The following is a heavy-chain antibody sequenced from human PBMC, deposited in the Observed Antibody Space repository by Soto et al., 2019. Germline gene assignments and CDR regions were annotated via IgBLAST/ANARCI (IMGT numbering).Heavy chain of an antibody. CDR3: AQAPFSGCGGSIASYYGMGV. Sequence: PVESLKISCAASGFTFSSYAMSWVRQAPEKGLEWVSAISGSGGSTYCADSVKGRFTISRGNSKNTLYLQMNSLRAEDTAVYYCAQAPFSGCGGSIASYYGMGVWGRGTTGSVSS. V-gene: IGHV3-23*01. J-gene: IGHJ6*01. CDR2: ISGSGGST. D-gene: IGHD2-21*01. CDR1: GFTFSSYA.